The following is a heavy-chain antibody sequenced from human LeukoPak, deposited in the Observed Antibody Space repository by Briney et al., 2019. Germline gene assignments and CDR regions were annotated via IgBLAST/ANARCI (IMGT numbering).Heavy chain of an antibody. CDR1: GGSISSFY. V-gene: IGHV4-59*01. CDR2: IYHSGST. D-gene: IGHD3-9*01. Sequence: PSETLSLTCTVSGGSISSFYWSWIRQPPGKGLEWIGYIYHSGSTNYNPSLKSRVTISVDTSKNQFSLNLNSVTAADTAVYYCARASSYYDILTGYYPPSYTDCWGQGTLVTVSS. CDR3: ARASSYYDILTGYYPPSYTDC. J-gene: IGHJ4*02.